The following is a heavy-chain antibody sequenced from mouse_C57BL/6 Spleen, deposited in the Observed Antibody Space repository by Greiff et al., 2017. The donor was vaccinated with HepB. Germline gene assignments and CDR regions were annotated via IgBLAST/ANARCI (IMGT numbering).Heavy chain of an antibody. D-gene: IGHD1-1*01. CDR2: INPSNGGT. CDR3: AREYYGSRYAMDY. J-gene: IGHJ4*01. V-gene: IGHV1-53*01. CDR1: GYTFTSYW. Sequence: VQLQQSGTELVKPGASVKLSCKASGYTFTSYWMHWVKQRPGQGLEWIGNINPSNGGTNYNEKFKSKATLTVDKSSSTAYMQLSSLTSEDSAVYYCAREYYGSRYAMDYWGQGTSVTVSS.